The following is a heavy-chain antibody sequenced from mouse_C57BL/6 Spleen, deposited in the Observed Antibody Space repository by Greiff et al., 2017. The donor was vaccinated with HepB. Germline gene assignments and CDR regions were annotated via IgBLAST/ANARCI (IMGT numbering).Heavy chain of an antibody. CDR2: INPNNGGT. CDR1: GYTFTDYY. V-gene: IGHV1-26*01. Sequence: EVQLQQSGPELVKPGASVKISCKASGYTFTDYYMNWVKQSHGKSLEWIGDINPNNGGTSYNQKFKGKATLTVDKSSSTAYMELRSLTSEDSAVYYCARCDYGSSFRYFDVWGTGTTVTVSS. CDR3: ARCDYGSSFRYFDV. J-gene: IGHJ1*03. D-gene: IGHD1-1*01.